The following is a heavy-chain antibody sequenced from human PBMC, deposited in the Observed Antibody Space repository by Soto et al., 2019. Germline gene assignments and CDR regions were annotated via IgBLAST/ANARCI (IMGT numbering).Heavy chain of an antibody. Sequence: GGSLRLSCAASGFTFSSYGMHWVRQAPGKGLEWVAVISYDGSNKYYADSVKGRFTISGDNSKNTLYLQMNSLRAEDTAVYYCAKDRGSGSYYIMEYFDYWGQGTLVTVSS. J-gene: IGHJ4*02. V-gene: IGHV3-30*18. CDR2: ISYDGSNK. CDR3: AKDRGSGSYYIMEYFDY. CDR1: GFTFSSYG. D-gene: IGHD1-26*01.